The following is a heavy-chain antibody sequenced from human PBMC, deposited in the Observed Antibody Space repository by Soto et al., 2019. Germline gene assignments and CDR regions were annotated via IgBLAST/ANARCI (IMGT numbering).Heavy chain of an antibody. V-gene: IGHV6-1*01. J-gene: IGHJ4*02. CDR3: ARDEGPRYSSSWGVFDY. CDR2: TYYRSKWYN. CDR1: GDSVSSNSAA. Sequence: SQTLSLTWAISGDSVSSNSAAWNWIRQSPSRGLEWLGRTYYRSKWYNDYAVSVKSRITINPDTSKNQFSLQLNSVTPEDTAVYYCARDEGPRYSSSWGVFDYWGQGTLVTVSS. D-gene: IGHD6-13*01.